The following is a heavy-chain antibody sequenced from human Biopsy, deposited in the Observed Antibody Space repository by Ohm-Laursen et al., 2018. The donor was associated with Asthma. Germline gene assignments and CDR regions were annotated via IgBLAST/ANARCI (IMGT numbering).Heavy chain of an antibody. V-gene: IGHV4-61*08. Sequence: SDTLSLTCSVSGDSFTYPGYYWSWIRQPPGKGLEWIGHIYYSGSTNYQPSLKSRVTISVDTSKNQFSLKLRSVTAADAAVYYCARGISRVTGLFDHFDSWGQGTLVTVSS. D-gene: IGHD2-21*02. CDR2: IYYSGST. J-gene: IGHJ4*02. CDR1: GDSFTYPGYY. CDR3: ARGISRVTGLFDHFDS.